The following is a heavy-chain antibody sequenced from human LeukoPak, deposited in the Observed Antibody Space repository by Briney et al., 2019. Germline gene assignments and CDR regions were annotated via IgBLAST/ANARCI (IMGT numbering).Heavy chain of an antibody. D-gene: IGHD6-13*01. Sequence: PSETLSLTCTVSGRSISSSSYYWGWLRQPPGRGLERIESIYYSGSTYYNPSLNRGVTISVHTSKNQFSLKLSSVTAADTAVYYCAGAAAGSVYWGQGTLVTVSS. CDR2: IYYSGST. J-gene: IGHJ4*02. CDR3: AGAAAGSVY. V-gene: IGHV4-39*01. CDR1: GRSISSSSYY.